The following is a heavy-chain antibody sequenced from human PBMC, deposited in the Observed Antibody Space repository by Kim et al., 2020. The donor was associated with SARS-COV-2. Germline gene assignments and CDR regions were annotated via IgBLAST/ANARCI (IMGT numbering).Heavy chain of an antibody. V-gene: IGHV1-69*13. CDR2: IIPIFGTA. D-gene: IGHD6-13*01. CDR1: GGTFSSYA. CDR3: ARAMAAAGLYYYYYGMDV. Sequence: SVKVSCKASGGTFSSYAISWVRQAPGQGLEWMGGIIPIFGTANYAQKFQGRVTITADESTSTAYMELSSLRSEDTAVYYCARAMAAAGLYYYYYGMDVWGQGTTVTVSS. J-gene: IGHJ6*02.